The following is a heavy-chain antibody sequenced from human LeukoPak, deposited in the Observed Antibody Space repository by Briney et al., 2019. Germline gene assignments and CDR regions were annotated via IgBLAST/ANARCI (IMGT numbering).Heavy chain of an antibody. CDR3: ARTYYDSSGYYYYDAFDV. V-gene: IGHV4-30-4*01. CDR1: GGSISSGDYY. Sequence: SETLSLTCTVSGGSISSGDYYWSWIRQPPGEGLEWIGYIYYSGSTYYNPSLKSRVTISVDTSKNQFSLKLSSVTAADTAVYYCARTYYDSSGYYYYDAFDVWGQGTMVTVSS. CDR2: IYYSGST. J-gene: IGHJ3*01. D-gene: IGHD3-22*01.